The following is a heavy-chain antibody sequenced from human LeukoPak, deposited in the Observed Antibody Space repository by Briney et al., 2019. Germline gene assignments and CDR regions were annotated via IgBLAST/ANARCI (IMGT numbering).Heavy chain of an antibody. CDR1: GFTFSSYS. J-gene: IGHJ4*02. D-gene: IGHD3-10*01. Sequence: GGSLRLSCAASGFTFSSYSMNWVRQAPGKGLEWVAVISKDGSDEYYADSVKGRFTVSRDPSKNSLYLQMNNLRGEDTAVYYCARAAPVRGVTFFDYWGQGTLITVSS. CDR2: ISKDGSDE. V-gene: IGHV3-30*03. CDR3: ARAAPVRGVTFFDY.